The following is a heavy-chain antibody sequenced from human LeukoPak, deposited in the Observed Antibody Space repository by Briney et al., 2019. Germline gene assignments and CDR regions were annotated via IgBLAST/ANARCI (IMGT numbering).Heavy chain of an antibody. CDR3: ARRNGDY. J-gene: IGHJ4*02. CDR1: GGSISSYY. CDR2: FYYSGST. Sequence: PSETLSLTCTVSGGSISSYYWSWIRQPPGKGLEWIGYFYYSGSTNYNPSLKSRVTISVDTSKNQFSLKLSSVTAADTAVYYCARRNGDYWGQGTLVTVSS. V-gene: IGHV4-59*01. D-gene: IGHD2-8*01.